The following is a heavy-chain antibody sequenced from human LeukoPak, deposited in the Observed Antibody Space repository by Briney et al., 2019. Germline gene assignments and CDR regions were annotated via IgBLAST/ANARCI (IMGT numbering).Heavy chain of an antibody. Sequence: PGRSLRLSCAASGFTFSSYGMHWVRQAPGKGLEWVAVIWYDGSTKYYADSVKGRFTISRDNSKNTLYLQMNSLRAEDTAVYYCAKDRGPYDFWSGYHSDAFDIWGQGTMVTVSS. CDR2: IWYDGSTK. V-gene: IGHV3-33*06. J-gene: IGHJ3*02. CDR3: AKDRGPYDFWSGYHSDAFDI. CDR1: GFTFSSYG. D-gene: IGHD3-3*01.